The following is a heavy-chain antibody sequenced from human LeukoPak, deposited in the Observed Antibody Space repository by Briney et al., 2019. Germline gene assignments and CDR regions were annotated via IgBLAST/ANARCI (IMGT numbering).Heavy chain of an antibody. V-gene: IGHV3-64D*06. J-gene: IGHJ4*02. CDR3: ARGAGYNYPYYFDY. CDR2: ISPDGGNT. D-gene: IGHD5-24*01. Sequence: SGGSLRLSCSASGFTFSSYAMHWVRQAPGKGLEYVSAISPDGGNTYYADSVKGRFSISRDNSKNTLYLQMSSLRPEDTAVYYCARGAGYNYPYYFDYWGQGTLVTVSS. CDR1: GFTFSSYA.